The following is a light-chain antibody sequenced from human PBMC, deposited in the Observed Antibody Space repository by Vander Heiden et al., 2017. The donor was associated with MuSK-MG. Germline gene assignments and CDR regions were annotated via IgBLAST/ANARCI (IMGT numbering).Light chain of an antibody. CDR1: NIGSGH. V-gene: IGLV3-9*01. CDR3: QVRDSSAV. Sequence: SYEVTQPLSVSVALGQTATITCGGNNIGSGHVHWYQQKPGQAPVLVIYMDNDRPSGIPERFSGSNSGTTATLTISRAQAGDESYYFCQVRDSSAVFGGGTKMTVL. J-gene: IGLJ2*01. CDR2: MDN.